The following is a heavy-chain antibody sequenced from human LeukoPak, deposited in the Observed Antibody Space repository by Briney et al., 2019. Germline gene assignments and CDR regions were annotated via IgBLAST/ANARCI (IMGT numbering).Heavy chain of an antibody. CDR3: AKGSAAVAGRGDYFDY. V-gene: IGHV3-74*01. Sequence: GSLRLSFAASGFTFSSYWMHWVRPAPGKGLAWVSRINSDGSSTSYADSVKGRFTIFRDNSKNTLYLQMNSLRAEDTALYYCAKGSAAVAGRGDYFDYWGQGTLVTVSS. CDR2: INSDGSST. J-gene: IGHJ4*02. CDR1: GFTFSSYW. D-gene: IGHD6-19*01.